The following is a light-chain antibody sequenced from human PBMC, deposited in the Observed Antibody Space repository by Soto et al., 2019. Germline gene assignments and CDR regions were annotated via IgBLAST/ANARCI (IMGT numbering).Light chain of an antibody. CDR1: QSVGNS. V-gene: IGKV3-11*01. CDR2: DVA. CDR3: QQCVIWPLFT. J-gene: IGKJ3*01. Sequence: EIVLTQSPATLYLSPGERASISCSATQSVGNSLAWYQHKPGQAPRLLIYDVANRATGIPARFSGSGSGTDFTLTIRSLEPEDFAVYYCQQCVIWPLFTFGPGNKVDIK.